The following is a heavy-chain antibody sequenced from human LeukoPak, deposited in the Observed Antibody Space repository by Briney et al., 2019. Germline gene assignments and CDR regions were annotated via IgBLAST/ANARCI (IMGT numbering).Heavy chain of an antibody. CDR1: GYTFTSYY. V-gene: IGHV1-46*01. CDR2: INPSDGST. Sequence: GASVKVSCKASGYTFTSYYLHWVRQAPGQGLEWMGIINPSDGSTVYAQKFQGRVTITADRSTSTAYMELSSLRSEDTAVYYCARVGRLGYSYGYSYYYYMDVWGKGTTVTVSS. J-gene: IGHJ6*03. CDR3: ARVGRLGYSYGYSYYYYMDV. D-gene: IGHD5-18*01.